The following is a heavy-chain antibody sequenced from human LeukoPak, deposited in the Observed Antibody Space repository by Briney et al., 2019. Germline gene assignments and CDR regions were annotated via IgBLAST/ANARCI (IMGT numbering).Heavy chain of an antibody. Sequence: ASVKVSCKASGYTFTGQYMHWVRQAPGQGLEWMGWINPNSGATNYAQKFQGRGTMTRDTSITTAYMELSRLISDDTAVYYCARDRARVGTMVDGFEIWGQGTVVTVSS. J-gene: IGHJ3*02. D-gene: IGHD1-1*01. V-gene: IGHV1-2*02. CDR1: GYTFTGQY. CDR2: INPNSGAT. CDR3: ARDRARVGTMVDGFEI.